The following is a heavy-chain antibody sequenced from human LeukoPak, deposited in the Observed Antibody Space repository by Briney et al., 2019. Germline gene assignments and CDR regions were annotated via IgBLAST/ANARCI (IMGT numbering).Heavy chain of an antibody. CDR3: ARSCGGDCYSGAFDI. D-gene: IGHD2-21*02. V-gene: IGHV1-69*05. Sequence: SVKVSYKASGGTFSSDAISWVRQAPGQGLEWMGGIIPIFGTANYAQKFQGRVTITTDESTSTAYMELSSLRSEDTAVYYCARSCGGDCYSGAFDIWGQGTMVTVSS. J-gene: IGHJ3*02. CDR2: IIPIFGTA. CDR1: GGTFSSDA.